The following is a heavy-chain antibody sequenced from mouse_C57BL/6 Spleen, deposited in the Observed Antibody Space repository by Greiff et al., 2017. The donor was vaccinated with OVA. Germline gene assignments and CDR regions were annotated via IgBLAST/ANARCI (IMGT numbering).Heavy chain of an antibody. CDR2: INPNNGGT. J-gene: IGHJ2*01. D-gene: IGHD1-1*02. CDR1: GYTFTDYN. CDR3: ARKGSTLYFDY. Sequence: EVNLVESGPELVKPGASVKIPCKASGYTFTDYNMDWVKQSHGKSLEWIGDINPNNGGTIYNQKFKGKATLTVDKSSSTAYMELRSLTSEDTAVYYCARKGSTLYFDYWGQGTTLTVSS. V-gene: IGHV1-18*01.